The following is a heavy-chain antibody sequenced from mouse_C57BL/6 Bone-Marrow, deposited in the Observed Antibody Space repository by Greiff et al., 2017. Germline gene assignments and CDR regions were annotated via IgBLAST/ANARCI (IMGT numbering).Heavy chain of an antibody. D-gene: IGHD1-1*01. CDR2: IDPSDSYT. CDR3: ARDNYGRSYWYFDV. Sequence: QVQLQQPGAELVMPGASVKLSCKASGYTFTSYWMHWVKQRPGQGLEWIGEIDPSDSYTNYNQKFKGKSTLTVDKSSSTAYMQLSSLTSEDSAVCYCARDNYGRSYWYFDVWGTGTTVTVSS. V-gene: IGHV1-69*01. CDR1: GYTFTSYW. J-gene: IGHJ1*03.